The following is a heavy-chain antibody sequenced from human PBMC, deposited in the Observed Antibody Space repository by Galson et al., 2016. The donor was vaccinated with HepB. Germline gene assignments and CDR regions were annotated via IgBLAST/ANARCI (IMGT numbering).Heavy chain of an antibody. CDR3: TRGSASYRDYFDY. D-gene: IGHD1-26*01. CDR1: GFTFGDYD. J-gene: IGHJ4*02. Sequence: SLRLSCAASGFTFGDYDIHWVRQTPGKGLEWVGFIRGNPFGGTIEYAASVKGRFTISRDDSKSIAYLQMNSLKTEDTGVYYCTRGSASYRDYFDYWGQGTLVTVSS. CDR2: IRGNPFGGTI. V-gene: IGHV3-49*04.